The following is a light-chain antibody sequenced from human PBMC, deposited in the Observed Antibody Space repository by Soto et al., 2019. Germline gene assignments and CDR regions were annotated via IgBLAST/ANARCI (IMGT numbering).Light chain of an antibody. J-gene: IGLJ2*01. CDR3: SSYTSSSTPKV. Sequence: QSVLTQPASVSGSPGQSITISCTGTSSDVGGYNYVSWYQQHPGKAPKLMIYDVSNRPSGVSNRFSGSKSGNTASLTISGLQAEDEADYYCSSYTSSSTPKVFGGGNKVTVL. V-gene: IGLV2-14*01. CDR2: DVS. CDR1: SSDVGGYNY.